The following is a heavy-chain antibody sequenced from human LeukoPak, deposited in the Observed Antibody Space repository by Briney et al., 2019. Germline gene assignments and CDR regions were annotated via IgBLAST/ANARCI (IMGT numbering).Heavy chain of an antibody. Sequence: GGSLRLSCAASGFTFSSHGIHWVRQAPGKGLEWVAVISYDENNKYYADSVKGRFTISRDNAKNTLYLQMNSLRAEDTAVYYCARGRYYLDSWGQGTLVTVSS. J-gene: IGHJ4*02. D-gene: IGHD3-3*01. CDR3: ARGRYYLDS. CDR2: ISYDENNK. CDR1: GFTFSSHG. V-gene: IGHV3-30*03.